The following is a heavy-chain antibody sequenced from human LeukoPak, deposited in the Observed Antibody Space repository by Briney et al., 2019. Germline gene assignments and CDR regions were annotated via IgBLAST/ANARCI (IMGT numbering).Heavy chain of an antibody. CDR2: ISSSGSTI. V-gene: IGHV3-11*01. CDR1: GFIFSDYY. D-gene: IGHD3-22*01. J-gene: IGHJ4*02. Sequence: GGSLRLSCAASGFIFSDYYMDWVRQAPGKGLEWVSYISSSGSTISYAESVKGRFTVSRDNARNLVYLQMNSLRAEDTAVYYCARNFYDSSGYYRIDSWGQGTLVTVSS. CDR3: ARNFYDSSGYYRIDS.